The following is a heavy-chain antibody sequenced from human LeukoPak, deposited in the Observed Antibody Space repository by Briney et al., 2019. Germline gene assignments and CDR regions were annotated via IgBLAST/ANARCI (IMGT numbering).Heavy chain of an antibody. CDR1: GFTFSSYW. D-gene: IGHD3-9*01. Sequence: GGSLRLSCTASGFTFSSYWMHWVRQAPGMGLVWVSRINSDGSDTSYVDSVKGRFTISRDNAKNTVYLQMNSLRADDTAVYYCARVSVLRYFDWLFLFDYWGQGTLVTVSS. V-gene: IGHV3-74*01. CDR3: ARVSVLRYFDWLFLFDY. CDR2: INSDGSDT. J-gene: IGHJ4*02.